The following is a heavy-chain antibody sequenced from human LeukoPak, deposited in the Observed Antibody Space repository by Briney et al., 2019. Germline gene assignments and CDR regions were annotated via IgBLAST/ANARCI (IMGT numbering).Heavy chain of an antibody. Sequence: KTSETLSLTCAVYGGSFSGYYWSWIRQPPGKGLEWIGEINHSGSTNYNPSLKNRVTISVDTSKNQFSLKLSSVTAADTAVYYCARCRENDFWSGSPVDYWGQGTLVTVSS. CDR2: INHSGST. V-gene: IGHV4-34*01. CDR3: ARCRENDFWSGSPVDY. D-gene: IGHD3-3*01. CDR1: GGSFSGYY. J-gene: IGHJ4*02.